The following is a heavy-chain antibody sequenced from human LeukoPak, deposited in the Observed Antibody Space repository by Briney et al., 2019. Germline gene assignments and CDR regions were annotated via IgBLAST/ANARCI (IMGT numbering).Heavy chain of an antibody. J-gene: IGHJ4*02. CDR2: IYHSGST. CDR3: AREVESDYGDYECDY. V-gene: IGHV4-38-2*02. D-gene: IGHD4-17*01. Sequence: SETLSLTCAVPGYSITSGYYWGWIRQPPGKGLEWIGSIYHSGSTYYNPSLKSRVTISVDTSKNQFSLKLSSVTAADTAVYYCAREVESDYGDYECDYWGQGTLVTVSS. CDR1: GYSITSGYY.